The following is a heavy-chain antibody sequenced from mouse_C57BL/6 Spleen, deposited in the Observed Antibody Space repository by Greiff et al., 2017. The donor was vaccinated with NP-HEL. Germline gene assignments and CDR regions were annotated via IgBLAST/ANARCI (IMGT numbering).Heavy chain of an antibody. J-gene: IGHJ4*01. CDR1: GYTFTSYW. Sequence: VQLQQPGAELVMPGASVKLSCKASGYTFTSYWMHWVKQRPGQGLEWIGEIDPSDSYTNYNQKFKGKSTLTVDKSSSTAYMQLSSLTSEDSAVYYCAREGRGATRAMDYWGQGTSVTVSS. D-gene: IGHD3-1*01. CDR3: AREGRGATRAMDY. CDR2: IDPSDSYT. V-gene: IGHV1-69*01.